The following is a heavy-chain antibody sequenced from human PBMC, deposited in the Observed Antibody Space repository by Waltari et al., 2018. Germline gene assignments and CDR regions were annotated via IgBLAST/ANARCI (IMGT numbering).Heavy chain of an antibody. V-gene: IGHV1-69*12. CDR3: AKREIGDPFDT. CDR1: GGPFGSYA. D-gene: IGHD1-26*01. Sequence: QVQLVQSGAEVKQPGSPVKVSCKASGGPFGSYAITGVRQAPGQGLEWLGGVIPIYGTPNYEAKFQGRVTVSADASTTTAYLEVRSLKSEDTAVYYCAKREIGDPFDTWGQGTLVTVSS. CDR2: VIPIYGTP. J-gene: IGHJ3*02.